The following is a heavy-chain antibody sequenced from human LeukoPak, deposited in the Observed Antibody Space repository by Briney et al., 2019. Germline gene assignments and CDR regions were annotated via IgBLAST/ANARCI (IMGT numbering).Heavy chain of an antibody. J-gene: IGHJ4*02. D-gene: IGHD4-23*01. CDR2: IYSGGSI. CDR1: GFTVSSNY. CDR3: ASGLRWDLIDY. Sequence: QPGGSLRLSCAASGFTVSSNYMSWVRQAPGKGLEWVSIIYSGGSIYYADSVKGRLTISRDNSKNTLYLQMNSLRAEDTAVYYCASGLRWDLIDYWGQGTLVTVSS. V-gene: IGHV3-53*01.